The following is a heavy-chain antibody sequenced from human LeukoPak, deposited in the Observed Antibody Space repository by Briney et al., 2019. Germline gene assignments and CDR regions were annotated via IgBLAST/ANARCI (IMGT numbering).Heavy chain of an antibody. D-gene: IGHD5-18*01. J-gene: IGHJ4*02. CDR1: GGSISSYY. CDR3: ARGKSLDTAMVRSNPLDY. Sequence: SETLSLTCTVSGGSISSYYWSWIRQPAGKGLEWIGRIYTSGSTNYNPSLKSRVTISVDTSKNQFSLKLSSVTAADTAVYYCARGKSLDTAMVRSNPLDYWGQGTLVTVSS. CDR2: IYTSGST. V-gene: IGHV4-4*07.